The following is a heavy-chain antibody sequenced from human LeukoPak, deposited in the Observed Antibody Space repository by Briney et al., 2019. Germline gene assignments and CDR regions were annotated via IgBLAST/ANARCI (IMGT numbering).Heavy chain of an antibody. CDR1: GYTFTNYG. J-gene: IGHJ4*02. CDR3: AREQDGPSLVVATNVPYFDP. CDR2: ISGYNGNT. Sequence: ASVKVSCKGCGYTFTNYGITWVRQAPGQGLEWVGWISGYNGNTNSAQKLQGRVTMTTDTSTSTAYMELRSLRSDDTAVYYCAREQDGPSLVVATNVPYFDPWGQGTLVTVSS. D-gene: IGHD2-21*02. V-gene: IGHV1-18*01.